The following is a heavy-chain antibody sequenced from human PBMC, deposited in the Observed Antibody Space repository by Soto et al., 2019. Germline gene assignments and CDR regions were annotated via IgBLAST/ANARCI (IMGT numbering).Heavy chain of an antibody. CDR3: ARVRVTAASYYYYGMDV. V-gene: IGHV1-69*01. CDR2: IIPIFGTA. CDR1: GGTFSSYA. D-gene: IGHD2-21*02. Sequence: QVQLVQSGAEVKKPGSSVKVSCKASGGTFSSYAISWVRQAPGQGLEWMGGIIPIFGTANYAQKFQGRVMITVDDSTSTAYMELSSLRSEDTAVYYCARVRVTAASYYYYGMDVWGQGTTVTVSS. J-gene: IGHJ6*02.